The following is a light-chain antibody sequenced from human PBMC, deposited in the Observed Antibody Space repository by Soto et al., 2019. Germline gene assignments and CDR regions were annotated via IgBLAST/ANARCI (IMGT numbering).Light chain of an antibody. Sequence: EIVMTQSPATLSVSPGERATLSCRASQSVSSNLAWYQQKPGQAPRLLIYGASTRATGIPARFSGSGSGTKYTLNISRLQSEDFAVYYCQQYNNWPLYTFGQGTKLEIK. CDR1: QSVSSN. J-gene: IGKJ2*01. CDR2: GAS. V-gene: IGKV3-15*01. CDR3: QQYNNWPLYT.